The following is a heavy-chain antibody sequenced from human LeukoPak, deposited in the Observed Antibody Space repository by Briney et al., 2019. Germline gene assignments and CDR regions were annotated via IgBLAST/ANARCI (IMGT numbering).Heavy chain of an antibody. D-gene: IGHD6-13*01. CDR3: ISSWYL. CDR1: GFTLSSNA. CDR2: ISYDGSNK. V-gene: IGHV3-30-3*01. J-gene: IGHJ4*02. Sequence: QAGGSLRLSCAASGFTLSSNAMHWVRQAPGKGLEWVAVISYDGSNKYYADSVKGRFTISRDSSKNTLYLQMNSLRAEDTAVYYCISSWYLWGQGALVTVSS.